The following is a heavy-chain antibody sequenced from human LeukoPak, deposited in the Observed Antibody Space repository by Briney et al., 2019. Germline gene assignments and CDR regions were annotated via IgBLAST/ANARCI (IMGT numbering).Heavy chain of an antibody. D-gene: IGHD5-18*01. CDR3: ARWSAMVPPYFDY. J-gene: IGHJ4*02. CDR2: IYYSGST. CDR1: GGSISSGGYY. Sequence: KTSETLSLTCTVSGGSISSGGYYWSWIRQHPGKGLEWIGYIYYSGSTYYNPSLKSRVTISVDTSKNQFSLKLSSVTAADTAVYYCARWSAMVPPYFDYWGQGTLVTVSS. V-gene: IGHV4-31*03.